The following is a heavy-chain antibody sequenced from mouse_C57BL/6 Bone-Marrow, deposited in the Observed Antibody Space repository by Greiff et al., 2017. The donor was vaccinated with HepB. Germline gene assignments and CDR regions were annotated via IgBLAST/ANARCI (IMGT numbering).Heavy chain of an antibody. V-gene: IGHV5-2*03. J-gene: IGHJ3*01. CDR2: INSDGGST. CDR1: EYEFPSHD. Sequence: EVKLVESGGGLVQPGGSLKLSCESNEYEFPSHDMSGVRKTPEKRLELVAAINSDGGSTYYPDTMERRFIISRDNTKKTLYLQMSSLRSEDTALYYCASLDSSGLWFAYWGQGTLVTVSA. CDR3: ASLDSSGLWFAY. D-gene: IGHD3-2*02.